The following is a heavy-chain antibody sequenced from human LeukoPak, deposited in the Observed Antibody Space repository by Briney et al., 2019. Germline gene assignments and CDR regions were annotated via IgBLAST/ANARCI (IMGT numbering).Heavy chain of an antibody. Sequence: PSETLSLTFAVYGGSFSGYYWSWIRHPPGQELAWIGEINYSGSTNNNPSLKSRVTISVDTSKNQFSLKLSSVTAADTAVYYCARGRGNYGSGSYYYYYYYMDVWGKGTTVTLSS. CDR3: ARGRGNYGSGSYYYYYYYMDV. J-gene: IGHJ6*03. CDR1: GGSFSGYY. CDR2: INYSGST. V-gene: IGHV4-34*01. D-gene: IGHD3-10*01.